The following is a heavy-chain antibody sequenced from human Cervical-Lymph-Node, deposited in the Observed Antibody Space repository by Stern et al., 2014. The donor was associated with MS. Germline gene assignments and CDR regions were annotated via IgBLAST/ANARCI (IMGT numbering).Heavy chain of an antibody. CDR3: VRALGSSSFRYWFDP. CDR1: RDSISSSNW. D-gene: IGHD6-13*01. CDR2: IYHAGTT. V-gene: IGHV4-4*02. J-gene: IGHJ5*02. Sequence: QVQLQESGPGLVKPSGTLSLTCAVSRDSISSSNWWSWVRQSPGKGLEWVGDIYHAGTTNYNSTLKSRLTISAATSKNQFSLKLQSETAADTAVYYCVRALGSSSFRYWFDPWGQGTLVIVSS.